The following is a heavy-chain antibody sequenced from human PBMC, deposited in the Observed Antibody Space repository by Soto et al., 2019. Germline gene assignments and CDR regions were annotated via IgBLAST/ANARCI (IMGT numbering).Heavy chain of an antibody. CDR2: IWYDGSNK. J-gene: IGHJ6*02. CDR1: GFTFSSYG. D-gene: IGHD3-3*01. V-gene: IGHV3-33*01. CDR3: LILIFGVVIAAESGYYGMDV. Sequence: GGSLRLSCAASGFTFSSYGTHWVRQAPGKGLEWVAVIWYDGSNKYYADTVKGRLTISRDNSKNTLYLQMNSLRAEDTAVYFCLILIFGVVIAAESGYYGMDVWGQGTTVTVSS.